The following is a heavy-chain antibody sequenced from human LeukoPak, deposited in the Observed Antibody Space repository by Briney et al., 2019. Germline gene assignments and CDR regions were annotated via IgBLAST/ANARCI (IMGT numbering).Heavy chain of an antibody. D-gene: IGHD2-21*02. CDR1: GYTLTSYD. CDR2: MNPNSGNT. Sequence: ASVKVSCKASGYTLTSYDINWVRQATGQGLEWMGWMNPNSGNTGYAQKFQGRVTMTRNTYISTAYMELSSLRSEDTAVYYCARGIEMVTAGEYYFDYWGQGTLVTVSS. V-gene: IGHV1-8*01. CDR3: ARGIEMVTAGEYYFDY. J-gene: IGHJ4*02.